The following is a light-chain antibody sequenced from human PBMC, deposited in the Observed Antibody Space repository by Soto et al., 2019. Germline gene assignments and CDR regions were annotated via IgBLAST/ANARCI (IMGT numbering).Light chain of an antibody. CDR2: ASS. Sequence: QSALTQPASVSGSPGQSITISCTGTSSDVGGYNYVSWYQHHAGKAPRLMIYASSNRPSGVSHRFSGSRSGNTASLTISGLQAEDEADYYCSSYTSGTTHYVFGTGTKVTVL. V-gene: IGLV2-14*01. J-gene: IGLJ1*01. CDR3: SSYTSGTTHYV. CDR1: SSDVGGYNY.